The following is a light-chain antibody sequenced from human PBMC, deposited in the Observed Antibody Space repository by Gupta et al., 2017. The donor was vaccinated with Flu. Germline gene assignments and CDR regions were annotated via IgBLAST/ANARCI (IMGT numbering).Light chain of an antibody. CDR3: QQDNSYPWT. CDR1: QSISSW. Sequence: ASVGDRVTITCRASQSISSWLAWYQQKPGKAPKLLIYKASSLESGVPSRFSGSGSGTEFTLTISSLQPDDFATYYCQQDNSYPWTFGQGTKVEIK. J-gene: IGKJ1*01. CDR2: KAS. V-gene: IGKV1-5*03.